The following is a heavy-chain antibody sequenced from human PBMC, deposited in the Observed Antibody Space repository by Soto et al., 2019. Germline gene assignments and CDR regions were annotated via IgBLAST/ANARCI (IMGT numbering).Heavy chain of an antibody. D-gene: IGHD2-15*01. CDR3: ANRRSMVVAATGYNWFDP. CDR2: IYWNDDK. J-gene: IGHJ5*02. CDR1: GFSLSTSGVG. Sequence: SGPTLVNPXQTLTLTCTFSGFSLSTSGVGVGWIRQPPGKALEWLALIYWNDDKRYSPSLKSRLTITKDTSKNQVVLTMTNMDPVDTATYYCANRRSMVVAATGYNWFDPWGQGTLVTVSS. V-gene: IGHV2-5*01.